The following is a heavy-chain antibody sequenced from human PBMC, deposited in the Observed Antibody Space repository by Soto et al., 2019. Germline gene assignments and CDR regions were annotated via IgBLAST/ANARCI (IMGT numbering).Heavy chain of an antibody. Sequence: ASVKVSCKASGYTFTSYYMHWVRQAPGQGLEWLGWVSPKSGGTKYAQKFRGRVTMTRDMSITTVYMELNNLSPDDTAVYYCGRGRSGQIVVFYWGQGTPVTVSS. J-gene: IGHJ4*02. D-gene: IGHD5-12*01. CDR3: GRGRSGQIVVFY. CDR2: VSPKSGGT. V-gene: IGHV1-2*02. CDR1: GYTFTSYY.